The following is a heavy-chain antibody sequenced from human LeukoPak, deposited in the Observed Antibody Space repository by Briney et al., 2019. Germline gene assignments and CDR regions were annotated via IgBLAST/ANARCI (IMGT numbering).Heavy chain of an antibody. CDR1: GGTFSSYA. J-gene: IGHJ6*02. Sequence: GASVKVSCKASGGTFSSYAISWVRQAPGQGLEWMGRVIPILGIANYAQKFQGRVTITADKSTSTAYMELSSLRSEDTAVYYCARPTESGYSYGYYYYYGMDVWGQGTTVTVSS. V-gene: IGHV1-69*04. CDR3: ARPTESGYSYGYYYYYGMDV. CDR2: VIPILGIA. D-gene: IGHD5-18*01.